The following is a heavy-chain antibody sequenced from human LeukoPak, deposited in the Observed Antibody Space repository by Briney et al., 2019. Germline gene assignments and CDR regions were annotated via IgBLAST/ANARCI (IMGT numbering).Heavy chain of an antibody. Sequence: GASVKVSCKASGYTFTSYGISWVRQAPGQGLEWMGWISAYNGNTNYAQKLQGRVTMTTDTSTSTAYMELRSLRSDDTAVYYCAREPIGYCSGGSCYSDYYYGMDVWGQGTTVTVSS. J-gene: IGHJ6*02. CDR1: GYTFTSYG. V-gene: IGHV1-18*01. CDR2: ISAYNGNT. D-gene: IGHD2-15*01. CDR3: AREPIGYCSGGSCYSDYYYGMDV.